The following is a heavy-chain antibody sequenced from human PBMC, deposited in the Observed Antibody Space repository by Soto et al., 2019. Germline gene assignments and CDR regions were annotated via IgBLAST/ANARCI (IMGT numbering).Heavy chain of an antibody. CDR2: INHSGST. V-gene: IGHV4-34*01. CDR1: GGSFSGYY. Sequence: QVQLQQWGAGLLKPSETLSLTCAVYGGSFSGYYWSWIRQPPGKGLEWIGEINHSGSTNYNPSLKSRVTISVDTSKNQFSLKLSSVTAADTAVYYCARRGTRFGEFPPSYYYYYYMDVWGKGTTVTVSS. J-gene: IGHJ6*03. CDR3: ARRGTRFGEFPPSYYYYYYMDV. D-gene: IGHD3-10*01.